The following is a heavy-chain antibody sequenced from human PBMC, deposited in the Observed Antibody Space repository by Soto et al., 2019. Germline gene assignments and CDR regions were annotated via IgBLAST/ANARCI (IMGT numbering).Heavy chain of an antibody. CDR2: IHYSGST. V-gene: IGHV4-59*01. D-gene: IGHD5-18*01. CDR3: ARDPYGYGYRPYYYGMDV. Sequence: SETLSLTCTVSGGSISGSYWSWIRQTPGKVLEWVGYIHYSGSTNYNPSLKSRVTMSVDSAKNQFSLQLSSVTAADTAVYFCARDPYGYGYRPYYYGMDVWGQGTTVTVSS. J-gene: IGHJ6*02. CDR1: GGSISGSY.